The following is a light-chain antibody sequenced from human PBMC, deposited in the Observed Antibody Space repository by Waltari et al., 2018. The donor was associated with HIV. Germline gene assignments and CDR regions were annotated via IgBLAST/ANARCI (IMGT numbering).Light chain of an antibody. Sequence: EIVMPQSPATLSVSPGERATLSCRASQSVSSNLALYQQKPGQAPRLLIYGASTRATGIPARFSGSGSGKEFTLTISSLQSEDFAVYYCQQYNNWPPTFGQGTKVEIK. V-gene: IGKV3-15*01. J-gene: IGKJ1*01. CDR1: QSVSSN. CDR2: GAS. CDR3: QQYNNWPPT.